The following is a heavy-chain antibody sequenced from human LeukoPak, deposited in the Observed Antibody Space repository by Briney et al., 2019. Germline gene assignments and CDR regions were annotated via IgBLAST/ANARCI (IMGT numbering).Heavy chain of an antibody. CDR3: ARGESIAARSVDY. J-gene: IGHJ4*02. Sequence: SETLSLTCAVYGGSFSGYYWSWIRQPPGKGLEWIGEINHSGSTNYNPSLKSRVTISVDTSKNQFSLKLSSVTAADTAVYYCARGESIAARSVDYWGQGTLVTVSS. D-gene: IGHD6-6*01. V-gene: IGHV4-34*01. CDR1: GGSFSGYY. CDR2: INHSGST.